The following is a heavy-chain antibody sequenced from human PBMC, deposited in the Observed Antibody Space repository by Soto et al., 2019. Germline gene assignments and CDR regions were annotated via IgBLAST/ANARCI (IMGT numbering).Heavy chain of an antibody. Sequence: SETLSLTCTVSGGSVSSGSYYWSWIRQPPGKGLEWIGYIYYSGRTNYNPSLKSRVTISVDTSKNQFSLKLSSVTAADTAVYYCARRYNWNPGYGMDVWGQGTTVTVSS. D-gene: IGHD1-20*01. CDR3: ARRYNWNPGYGMDV. J-gene: IGHJ6*02. CDR2: IYYSGRT. V-gene: IGHV4-61*01. CDR1: GGSVSSGSYY.